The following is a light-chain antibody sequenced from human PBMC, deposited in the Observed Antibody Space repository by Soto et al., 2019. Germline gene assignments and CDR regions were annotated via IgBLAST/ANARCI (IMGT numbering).Light chain of an antibody. V-gene: IGLV1-44*01. J-gene: IGLJ2*01. CDR1: SSNIGSYT. CDR3: EAWDDSLNGVV. CDR2: SNN. Sequence: QSVLTQPPSASGTPGQRVTISCSGSSSNIGSYTVNWYQQLPGTAPKLLIYSNNQRPSGVPDRFSDSKSGTSVSLAISGLQSEDEADYYCEAWDDSLNGVVFGGGTKLTVL.